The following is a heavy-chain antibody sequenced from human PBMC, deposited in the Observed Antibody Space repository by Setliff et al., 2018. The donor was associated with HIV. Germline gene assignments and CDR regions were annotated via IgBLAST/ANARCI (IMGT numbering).Heavy chain of an antibody. Sequence: PGGSLRLSCAASGFTFSSYWMSWVRQTPGKGLEWLGFIRRQTYGGKTEYAASVKGRCVTSRDDSKSVAYLQMNNLKTEDSAVYYCARGFGFLDFWGQGTLVTVSS. V-gene: IGHV3-49*04. CDR3: ARGFGFLDF. CDR1: GFTFSSYW. CDR2: IRRQTYGGKT. D-gene: IGHD3-16*01. J-gene: IGHJ4*02.